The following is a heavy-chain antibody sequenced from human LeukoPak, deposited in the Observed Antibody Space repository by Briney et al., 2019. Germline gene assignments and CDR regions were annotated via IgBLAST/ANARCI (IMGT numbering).Heavy chain of an antibody. CDR3: ARGLRSSAPFDY. V-gene: IGHV4-34*01. CDR2: INHSGST. CDR1: GGSFSGYY. Sequence: SGTLSLTCAVYGGSFSGYYWSWIRQPPGKGLEWIGEINHSGSTNYNPSLKSRVTISVDTSKNQFSLKLSSVTAADTAVYYCARGLRSSAPFDYWGQGTLDTVSS. J-gene: IGHJ4*02. D-gene: IGHD6-6*01.